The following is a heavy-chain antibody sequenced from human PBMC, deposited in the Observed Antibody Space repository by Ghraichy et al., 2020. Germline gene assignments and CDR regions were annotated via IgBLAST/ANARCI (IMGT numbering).Heavy chain of an antibody. V-gene: IGHV3-21*01. CDR3: ARDAQNREFLPGAYYYYGMDV. D-gene: IGHD3-3*01. J-gene: IGHJ6*02. CDR2: ISSSSSYI. CDR1: GFTFSSYS. Sequence: GGSLRLSCAASGFTFSSYSMNWVRQAPGKGLEWVSSISSSSSYIYYADSVKGRFTISRDNAKNSLYLQMNSLRAEDTAVYYCARDAQNREFLPGAYYYYGMDVWGQGTTVTVSS.